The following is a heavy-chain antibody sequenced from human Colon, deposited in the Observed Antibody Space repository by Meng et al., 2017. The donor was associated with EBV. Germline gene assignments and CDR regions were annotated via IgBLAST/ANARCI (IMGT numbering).Heavy chain of an antibody. D-gene: IGHD2-2*01. Sequence: VQRVQSGGEVKKPGASVKVSCTASGYIFANYGVSWVRQAPGQGLEWVGWISAYNGNTNFAQRLQGRVTMTADTSTSTAYLELRSLRSDDTAMYYCARDVPVAAMRLRDYWGQGTLVTVSS. J-gene: IGHJ4*02. CDR2: ISAYNGNT. CDR1: GYIFANYG. V-gene: IGHV1-18*01. CDR3: ARDVPVAAMRLRDY.